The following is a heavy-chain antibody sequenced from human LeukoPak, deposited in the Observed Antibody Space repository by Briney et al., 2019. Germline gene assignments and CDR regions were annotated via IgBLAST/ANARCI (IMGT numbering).Heavy chain of an antibody. V-gene: IGHV3-53*01. J-gene: IGHJ6*03. Sequence: GGSLRLSCAASGFTVSSNYMSWVRQAPGKGLEWVSVIYSGGSTYYADSVKGRFTISRDNSKNTLYLQMNSLRAEDTAVYYCARLRGYYGDSRGGYYYYYMDVWGKGTTVTISS. D-gene: IGHD4-17*01. CDR3: ARLRGYYGDSRGGYYYYYMDV. CDR1: GFTVSSNY. CDR2: IYSGGST.